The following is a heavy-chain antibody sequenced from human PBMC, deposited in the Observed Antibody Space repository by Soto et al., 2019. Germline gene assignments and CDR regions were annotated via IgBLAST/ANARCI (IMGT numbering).Heavy chain of an antibody. J-gene: IGHJ2*01. CDR3: ARDSAEWSGYSRNWYFDL. CDR2: INPNSGGT. CDR1: GYTFTGDY. D-gene: IGHD3-3*01. V-gene: IGHV1-2*04. Sequence: ASVKVFCKSFGYTFTGDYMQWVRQAPGQGLEWTGWINPNSGGTNYAQKFQGWVTMTRDTSISTAYMELSRLRSDDTAVYYCARDSAEWSGYSRNWYFDLWGRGTLVTVSS.